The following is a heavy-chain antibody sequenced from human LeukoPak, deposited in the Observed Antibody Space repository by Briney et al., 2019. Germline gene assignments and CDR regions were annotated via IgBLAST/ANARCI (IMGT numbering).Heavy chain of an antibody. CDR2: ISSSSYI. J-gene: IGHJ4*02. CDR1: GFTFSSYS. V-gene: IGHV3-21*01. Sequence: GGSLRLSCAASGFTFSSYSMNWVRQAPGKGLEWVSSISSSSYIYYADSVKGRFTISRDNAKNSLYLQMNSLRAEDTAVYYCARVGAGYSYGLRQFDYWGQGTLVTVSS. D-gene: IGHD5-18*01. CDR3: ARVGAGYSYGLRQFDY.